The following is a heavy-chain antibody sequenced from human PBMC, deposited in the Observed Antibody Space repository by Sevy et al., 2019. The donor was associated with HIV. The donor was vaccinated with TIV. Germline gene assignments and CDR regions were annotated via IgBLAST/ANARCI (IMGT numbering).Heavy chain of an antibody. J-gene: IGHJ4*02. V-gene: IGHV1-69*13. D-gene: IGHD2-2*01. CDR1: GGIFSNFA. Sequence: ASVKVSCKASGGIFSNFAINWVRQAPGQGLQWMGGIIPIFRTPNYAQKFQGRVTITADESTSTAYMELSSLRSEDTAVYYCARGYCTTTRCSISSLDHWGQGTLVTVSS. CDR3: ARGYCTTTRCSISSLDH. CDR2: IIPIFRTP.